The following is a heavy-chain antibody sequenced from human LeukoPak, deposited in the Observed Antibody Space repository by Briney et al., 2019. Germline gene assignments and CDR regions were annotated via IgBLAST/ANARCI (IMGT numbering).Heavy chain of an antibody. V-gene: IGHV4-61*02. CDR1: GGSISSGSYY. CDR3: ARRSGYSLDY. J-gene: IGHJ4*02. CDR2: IYTSGST. Sequence: PSQTLSLTCTVSGGSISSGSYYWSWIRQPAGKGLEWIGRIYTSGSTNYNPPLKNRVTISIDTSKNHFSLKLSSVTAADTAVYYCARRSGYSLDYWGQGTLVTVSS. D-gene: IGHD5-18*01.